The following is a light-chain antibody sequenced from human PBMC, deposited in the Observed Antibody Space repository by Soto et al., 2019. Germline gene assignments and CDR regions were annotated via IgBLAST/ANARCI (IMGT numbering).Light chain of an antibody. CDR1: QSVGTR. J-gene: IGKJ5*01. CDR2: GAS. CDR3: QHYQSGHPIA. V-gene: IGKV3-20*01. Sequence: EILLTHSPDTLSLSPGERATLSSRAAQSVGTRLAWYQHKTGQAPRLLISGASSRATGIPDRFTGSGSETSFTLTISRLEPEDFALYYCQHYQSGHPIAFGQGTRLEIK.